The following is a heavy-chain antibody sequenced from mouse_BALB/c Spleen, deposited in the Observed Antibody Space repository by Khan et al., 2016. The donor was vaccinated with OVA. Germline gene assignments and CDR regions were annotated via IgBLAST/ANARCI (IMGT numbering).Heavy chain of an antibody. CDR2: ISTGGHYT. D-gene: IGHD1-1*01. CDR3: ARLAYYYDSEGFAY. Sequence: EVELVESGGDLVEPGGSLKLSRVASGFTFSTYGMSWVRQTPDKRLEWVATISTGGHYTYYPDSVRGRFTISRDNAKNTLYLQMTSLKSEDTAMFYCARLAYYYDSEGFAYWGQGTLVTVSA. J-gene: IGHJ3*01. V-gene: IGHV5-6*01. CDR1: GFTFSTYG.